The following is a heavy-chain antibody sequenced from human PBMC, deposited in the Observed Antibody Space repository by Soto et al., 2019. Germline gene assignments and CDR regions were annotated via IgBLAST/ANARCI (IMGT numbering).Heavy chain of an antibody. CDR3: ARMKVDSYQFYYAMDV. CDR2: IFSDNER. J-gene: IGHJ6*02. D-gene: IGHD2-21*02. CDR1: VFSLTTGKMG. V-gene: IGHV2-26*01. Sequence: PTLVNPTETLTLTCTVSVFSLTTGKMGVSWIRQPPGKALEWLAHIFSDNERSYSTSLQGRLTISKDTSGSQVVLSMTNVDPVDTATYYXARMKVDSYQFYYAMDVWGQGTTVTVSS.